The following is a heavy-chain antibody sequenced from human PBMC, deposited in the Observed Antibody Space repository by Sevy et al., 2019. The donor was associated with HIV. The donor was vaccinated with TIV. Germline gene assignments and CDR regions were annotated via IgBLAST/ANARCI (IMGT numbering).Heavy chain of an antibody. D-gene: IGHD2-21*01. CDR2: INGDGSST. Sequence: GGSLRLSCAASGFTFSSYWMHWVRQAPGKGLVWVSRINGDGSSTTNADSVKGRFNISRDNAKNTLYLQMNSLRAEDTAVYYCAKTSLRLWRGWFDPWGQGTLVTVSS. V-gene: IGHV3-74*01. CDR3: AKTSLRLWRGWFDP. J-gene: IGHJ5*02. CDR1: GFTFSSYW.